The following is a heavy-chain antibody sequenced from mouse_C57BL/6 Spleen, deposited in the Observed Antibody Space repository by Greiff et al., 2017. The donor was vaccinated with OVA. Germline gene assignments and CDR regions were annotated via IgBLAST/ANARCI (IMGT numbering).Heavy chain of an antibody. CDR3: GYGYDGGYFDV. V-gene: IGHV3-6*01. Sequence: EVQLQESGPGLVKPSQSLSLTCSVTGYSITSGYYWNWIRQFPGNKLEWMGYISYDGSNNYNPSLKNRISITRDTSKNQFFLKLNSVTTEDTATYYCGYGYDGGYFDVWGTGTTVTVSS. J-gene: IGHJ1*03. CDR1: GYSITSGYY. CDR2: ISYDGSN. D-gene: IGHD2-2*01.